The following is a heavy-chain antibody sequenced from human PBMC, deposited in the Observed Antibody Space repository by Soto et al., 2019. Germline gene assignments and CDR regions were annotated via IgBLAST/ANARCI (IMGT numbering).Heavy chain of an antibody. CDR1: GFTLSTYW. J-gene: IGHJ4*02. D-gene: IGHD3-22*01. V-gene: IGHV3-74*01. Sequence: EVQLVESGGDLVQPGGSLRFSCAASGFTLSTYWMHWVRQAPGKGLLWVSRIKTDGTYATYADSVKGRFTISRDNAKNTLYLQMNSLRVEDAAVYYCAAGGSGYYANWGQGTLVTVSS. CDR2: IKTDGTYA. CDR3: AAGGSGYYAN.